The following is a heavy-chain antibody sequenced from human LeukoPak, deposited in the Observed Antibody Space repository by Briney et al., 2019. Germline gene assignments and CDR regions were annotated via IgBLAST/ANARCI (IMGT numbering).Heavy chain of an antibody. CDR3: ARVAGSRYMDV. J-gene: IGHJ6*03. D-gene: IGHD2-15*01. Sequence: ASVKVSCKASGYTLTSYGLSWVRQAPGQGLEWMGWISGNSVNTNPAQNLQGRVTMTKDTPTNTAYMELRSLRSDDTAVYFCARVAGSRYMDVWGTGTTVTVSS. CDR1: GYTLTSYG. V-gene: IGHV1-18*01. CDR2: ISGNSVNT.